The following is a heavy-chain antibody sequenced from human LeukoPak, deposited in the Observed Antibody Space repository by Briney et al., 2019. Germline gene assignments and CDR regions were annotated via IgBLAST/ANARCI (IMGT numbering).Heavy chain of an antibody. CDR3: ARGGSIYSSSWYQGDWFDP. Sequence: GASVKVSCKAPGYTFTGYYMHWVRQAPGQGLEWMGWINPNSGGTNYAQKFQGRVTMTRDTSISTAYMELSRLRSDDTAVYYCARGGSIYSSSWYQGDWFDPWGQGTLVTVSS. J-gene: IGHJ5*02. CDR1: GYTFTGYY. V-gene: IGHV1-2*02. D-gene: IGHD6-13*01. CDR2: INPNSGGT.